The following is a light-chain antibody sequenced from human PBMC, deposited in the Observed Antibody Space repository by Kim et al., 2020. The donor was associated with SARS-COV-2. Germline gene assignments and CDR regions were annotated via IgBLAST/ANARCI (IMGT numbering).Light chain of an antibody. J-gene: IGLJ2*01. CDR3: QSYNRDNVL. Sequence: GKQVTISCTRSRGSIDGNYVQWYQQRPGGVPTTVIYEDDQRPSGVSDRFSGSIDNSSNSASLTISGLRTEDEADYYCQSYNRDNVLFGGGTQLTVL. V-gene: IGLV6-57*03. CDR1: RGSIDGNY. CDR2: EDD.